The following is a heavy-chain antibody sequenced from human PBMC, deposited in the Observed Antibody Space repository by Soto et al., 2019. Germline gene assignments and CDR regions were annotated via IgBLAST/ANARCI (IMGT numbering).Heavy chain of an antibody. CDR2: VFKDGTT. CDR3: ARAIVVVAAAKTLTWFDP. D-gene: IGHD2-15*01. J-gene: IGHJ5*02. CDR1: GGSVRSGTYY. Sequence: QVQLQASGPGLVKPSETLSLTCTVSGGSVRSGTYYWSWLRQPPGKGLECIGYVFKDGTTNHNPSLKGRVTTSLDTSKNEFSLKLSSVTAADTALYYCARAIVVVAAAKTLTWFDPWGQGTLVTVSA. V-gene: IGHV4-61*01.